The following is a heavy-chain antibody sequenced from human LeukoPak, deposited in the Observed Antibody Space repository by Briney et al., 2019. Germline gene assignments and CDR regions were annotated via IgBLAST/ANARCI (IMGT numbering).Heavy chain of an antibody. D-gene: IGHD2-21*02. CDR1: GFTFSSYA. V-gene: IGHV3-30-3*01. CDR2: ISYDGSNK. J-gene: IGHJ4*02. Sequence: GRSLRLSCAASGFTFSSYAMHWVRQAPGKGLEWVAVISYDGSNKYYADSVKGRFTISRDNSKNTLYLQMNSLRAEDTAVYYCARDPGQAYCGGDCYSGYFDYWGQGTLVTVSS. CDR3: ARDPGQAYCGGDCYSGYFDY.